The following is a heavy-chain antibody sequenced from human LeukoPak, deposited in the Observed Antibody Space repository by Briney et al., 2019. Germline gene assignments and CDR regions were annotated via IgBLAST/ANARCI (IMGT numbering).Heavy chain of an antibody. CDR3: APKALEWLPDAFDI. CDR1: GYTLTELS. D-gene: IGHD3-3*01. CDR2: FDPEDGET. Sequence: PESSVKVSCKVSGYTLTELSMHWVRQAPGKGLEGMGGFDPEDGETVYAQKFQGIVTMTEDTSTDPAHMELSSLRSEDTAVYYCAPKALEWLPDAFDIWGQGTMVTVSS. V-gene: IGHV1-24*01. J-gene: IGHJ3*02.